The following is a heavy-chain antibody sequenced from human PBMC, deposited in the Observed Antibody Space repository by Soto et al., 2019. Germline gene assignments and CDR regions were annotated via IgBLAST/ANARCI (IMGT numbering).Heavy chain of an antibody. CDR1: GYKFSTYG. CDR3: ARVGQGCTGGYCYSSHYFGRDI. J-gene: IGHJ6*02. D-gene: IGHD2-15*01. CDR2: ISATNGNT. V-gene: IGHV1-18*01. Sequence: QAQLVQSGAEAKKPGASVNISCKASGYKFSTYGITWVRQAPGQGLAWMGWISATNGNTNYAPKHQGRVTMTVDPSSGSASLGLRSLSSYESATYFCARVGQGCTGGYCYSSHYFGRDIWGQGTPVAVSS.